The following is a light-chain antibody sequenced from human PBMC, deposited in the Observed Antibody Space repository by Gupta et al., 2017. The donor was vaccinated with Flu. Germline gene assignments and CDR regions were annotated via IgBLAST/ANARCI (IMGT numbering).Light chain of an antibody. J-gene: IGKJ2*01. Sequence: PATLSLCPGDRPTLSCMSSQSVRSYLAWYQHQPGLAPRLLIYDASNRATGIPARFSGSESGTXFTLTIXSLDPEYFAVYYCQHRSTWPPTFGXGTKMDIK. CDR3: QHRSTWPPT. CDR1: QSVRSY. CDR2: DAS. V-gene: IGKV3-11*01.